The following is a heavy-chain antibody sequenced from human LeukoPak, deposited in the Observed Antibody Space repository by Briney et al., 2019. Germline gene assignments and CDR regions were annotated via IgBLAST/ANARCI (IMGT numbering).Heavy chain of an antibody. D-gene: IGHD2-2*01. CDR1: GFTFSSYP. CDR2: ISGGGGSA. CDR3: AARPLMPPRFDY. V-gene: IGHV3-23*01. Sequence: GGSLRVSCAASGFTFSSYPMSWVRQAPAKGLQWVSAISGGGGSAYYADSVKGRFTISRDNSRSTLYLQLNSLRAEDTAIYYCAARPLMPPRFDYWGQGTLVTVSS. J-gene: IGHJ4*02.